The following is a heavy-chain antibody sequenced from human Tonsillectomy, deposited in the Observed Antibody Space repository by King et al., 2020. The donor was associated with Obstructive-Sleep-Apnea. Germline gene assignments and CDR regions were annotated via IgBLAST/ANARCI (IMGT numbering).Heavy chain of an antibody. Sequence: QLQESGPGLVKSSETLSLNCTVSGGSITSSSSYWGWIRQPPGKGLEWIGTISNSGSPYSNPSLKCRGTISLDTSTNQFPLKLNSVTAPDTAGDYCAGGTIFGVVITRGWFDPWGQGTLVTVSS. J-gene: IGHJ5*02. CDR1: GGSITSSSSY. V-gene: IGHV4-39*06. CDR2: ISNSGSP. D-gene: IGHD3-3*01. CDR3: AGGTIFGVVITRGWFDP.